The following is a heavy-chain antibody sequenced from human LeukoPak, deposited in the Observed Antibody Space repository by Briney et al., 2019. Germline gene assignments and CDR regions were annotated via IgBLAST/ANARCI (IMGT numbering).Heavy chain of an antibody. V-gene: IGHV3-48*03. CDR3: AKGSGLLRFLDY. Sequence: GGSLRLSCAASGFTFSDYEMNWVRQAPGKGLEWVLHISTSGSIIHYADSVKGRFTISRDNSKNTLYLQMNSLRAEDTAVYYCAKGSGLLRFLDYWGQGTLVTVSS. J-gene: IGHJ4*02. CDR1: GFTFSDYE. D-gene: IGHD3-3*01. CDR2: ISTSGSII.